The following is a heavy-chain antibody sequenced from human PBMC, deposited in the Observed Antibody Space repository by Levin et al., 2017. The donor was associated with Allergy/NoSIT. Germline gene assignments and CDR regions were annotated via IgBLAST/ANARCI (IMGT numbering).Heavy chain of an antibody. CDR1: GGSLSSHY. J-gene: IGHJ3*01. V-gene: IGHV4-59*11. Sequence: SEPLSLTCTVSGGSLSSHYWSWIRQSPEKGLEWIAYIFHTGSTSYNPSLKSRVTISVDTSKNQFSLKMNSVTAADTAVYYCARGGGWDLGSFDVWGQGTSVTVSS. D-gene: IGHD1-26*01. CDR3: ARGGGWDLGSFDV. CDR2: IFHTGST.